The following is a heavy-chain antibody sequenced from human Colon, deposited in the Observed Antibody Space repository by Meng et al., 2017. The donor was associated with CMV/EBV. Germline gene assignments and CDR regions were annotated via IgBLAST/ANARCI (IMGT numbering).Heavy chain of an antibody. CDR2: IYWDDEK. CDR1: CFSLDTRGLG. J-gene: IGHJ4*02. V-gene: IGHV2-5*02. CDR3: ARRGSGSYAFDH. Sequence: FSCFSLDTRGLGLALIRQPPGKALEWLALIYWDDEKRYNPSLQNRLTISNDTSKNQVLLTMTNMDPADTATYYCARRGSGSYAFDHWGQGTLVTVSS. D-gene: IGHD1-26*01.